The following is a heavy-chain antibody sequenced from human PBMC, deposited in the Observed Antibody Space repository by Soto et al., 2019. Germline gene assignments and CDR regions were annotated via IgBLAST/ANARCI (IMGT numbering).Heavy chain of an antibody. V-gene: IGHV1-18*01. CDR3: ARLRADQPEESIAVAGTDWFDP. J-gene: IGHJ5*02. CDR1: GYTFTSYG. Sequence: ASVKVSCKASGYTFTSYGISWVRQAPGQGLEWMGWISAYNGNTNYAQKLQGRVTMTTDTSTSTAYMELRSLRSDDTAVYYCARLRADQPEESIAVAGTDWFDPWGQGTLVTVSS. CDR2: ISAYNGNT. D-gene: IGHD6-19*01.